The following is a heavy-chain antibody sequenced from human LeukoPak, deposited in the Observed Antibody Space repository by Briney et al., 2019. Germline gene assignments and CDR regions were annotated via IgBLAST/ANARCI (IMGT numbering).Heavy chain of an antibody. CDR1: GGSISSYS. J-gene: IGHJ4*02. Sequence: PSETLSLTCTVSGGSISSYSWSWIRQPAGKGLEWIGRIYTSGNTYYNASLRSRVTMSVDTSKNQFSLKPSSVTAADTAVCYCAREGGGFDYWGQGTLVTVSS. D-gene: IGHD3-16*01. CDR2: IYTSGNT. CDR3: AREGGGFDY. V-gene: IGHV4-4*07.